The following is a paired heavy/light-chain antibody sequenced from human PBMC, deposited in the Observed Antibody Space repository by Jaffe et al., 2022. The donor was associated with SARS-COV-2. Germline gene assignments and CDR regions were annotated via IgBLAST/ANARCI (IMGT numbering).Heavy chain of an antibody. Sequence: QVQLVESGGGVVQPGRSLRLSCAASGFTFSSYGMHWVRQAPGKGLEWVAVIWYDGSNKYYADSVKGRFTISRDNSKNTLYLQMNSLRAEDTAVYYCARDDGAVEMATRNPVEYYGMDVWGQGTTVTVSS. V-gene: IGHV3-33*01. D-gene: IGHD5-12*01. J-gene: IGHJ6*02. CDR1: GFTFSSYG. CDR3: ARDDGAVEMATRNPVEYYGMDV. CDR2: IWYDGSNK.
Light chain of an antibody. J-gene: IGKJ3*01. Sequence: EIVLTQSPGTLSLSPGERATLSCRASQSVSSSYLAWYQQKPGQAPRLLIYGASSRATGIPDRFSGSGSGTDFTLTISRLEPEDFAVYYCQQYGSSPPVTFGPGTKVDIK. CDR1: QSVSSSY. CDR2: GAS. CDR3: QQYGSSPPVT. V-gene: IGKV3-20*01.